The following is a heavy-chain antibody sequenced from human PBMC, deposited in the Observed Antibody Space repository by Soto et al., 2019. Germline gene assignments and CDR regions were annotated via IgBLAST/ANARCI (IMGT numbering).Heavy chain of an antibody. CDR1: WYSFTSFW. V-gene: IGHV5-10-1*01. J-gene: IGHJ4*02. CDR2: IDPSDSYT. Sequence: PGGFLKIFSKGSWYSFTSFWLSCVRHIPGKGLEWMGRIDPSDSYTNYSPSFQGHVTISADKSISTAYLQWSSLEASDPALYYCPAFRIGWFGDGRLDSWRPGTLVTVSS. CDR3: PAFRIGWFGDGRLDS. D-gene: IGHD6-19*01.